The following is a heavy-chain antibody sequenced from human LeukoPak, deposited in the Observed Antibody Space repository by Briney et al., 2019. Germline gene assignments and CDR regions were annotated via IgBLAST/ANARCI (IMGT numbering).Heavy chain of an antibody. V-gene: IGHV4-34*01. J-gene: IGHJ5*02. D-gene: IGHD3-3*01. CDR2: INHSGST. CDR3: AREGGRTIFGVVIIGPSGFDP. CDR1: GGSFSGYY. Sequence: PSETLSLTCAVYGGSFSGYYWSWIRQPPGKGLEWIGEINHSGSTNCNPSLKSRVTISVDTSRNQFSLKLSSVTAADTAVYYCAREGGRTIFGVVIIGPSGFDPWGQGTLVTVSS.